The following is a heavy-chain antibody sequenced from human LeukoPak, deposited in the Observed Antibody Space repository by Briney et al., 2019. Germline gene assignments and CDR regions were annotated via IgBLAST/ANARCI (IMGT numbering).Heavy chain of an antibody. Sequence: GGSLRLSCAASGFTFSSYWMSWVRQAPGKGLEWVANIKQDGSEKYYVDSVKGRFTISRDNSKNTLYLQMNSLRAEDTAVYYCAKIRDRQPWGAFDIWGQGTMVTVSS. CDR3: AKIRDRQPWGAFDI. CDR2: IKQDGSEK. V-gene: IGHV3-7*01. D-gene: IGHD7-27*01. J-gene: IGHJ3*02. CDR1: GFTFSSYW.